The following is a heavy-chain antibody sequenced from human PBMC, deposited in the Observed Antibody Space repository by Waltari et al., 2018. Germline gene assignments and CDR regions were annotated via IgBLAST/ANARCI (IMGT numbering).Heavy chain of an antibody. CDR3: ARGLSKVADY. J-gene: IGHJ4*02. CDR2: IYDSETI. CDR1: GYSISSNYF. Sequence: QVQLQESGPGLVKPSETLSLTCAVSGYSISSNYFWGWVRQPPGKGLEWIGHIYDSETIFYKPSLKSRGTISLDTSKNHFSLKLSSLTAADTAVYFCARGLSKVADYWGQGILVTVSS. D-gene: IGHD1-26*01. V-gene: IGHV4-38-2*01.